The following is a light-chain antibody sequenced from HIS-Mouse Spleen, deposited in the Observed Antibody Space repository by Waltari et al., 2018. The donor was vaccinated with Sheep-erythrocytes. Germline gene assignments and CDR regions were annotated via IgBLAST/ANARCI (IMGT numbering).Light chain of an antibody. CDR2: DVS. CDR1: SSDVGGYNY. Sequence: QSALTQPRSVSGFPGQSVTISCTGTSSDVGGYNYVSWYQQHPGKAPKLMISDVSKRPSGVPDRFSGSKSGNTASLTISGLQAEDEADYYCCSYAGSYNHVFATGTKVTVL. J-gene: IGLJ1*01. CDR3: CSYAGSYNHV. V-gene: IGLV2-11*01.